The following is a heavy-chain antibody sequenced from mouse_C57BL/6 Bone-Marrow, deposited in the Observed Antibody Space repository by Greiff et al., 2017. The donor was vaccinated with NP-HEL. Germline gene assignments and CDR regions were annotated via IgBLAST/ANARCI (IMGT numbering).Heavy chain of an antibody. Sequence: QVQLQQSGAELVRPGSSVKLSCKASGYTFTSYWMHWVKQRPIQGLEWIGNIDPSDSETHYNQKFKDKATLTVDKSSSTAYMQLSSLTSEDSAVYYCARHFTRYFDVWGTGTTVTVSS. CDR2: IDPSDSET. CDR3: ARHFTRYFDV. CDR1: GYTFTSYW. J-gene: IGHJ1*03. V-gene: IGHV1-52*01.